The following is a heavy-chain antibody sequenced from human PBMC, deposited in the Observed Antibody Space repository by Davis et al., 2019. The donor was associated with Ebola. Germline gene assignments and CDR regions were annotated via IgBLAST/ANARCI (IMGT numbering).Heavy chain of an antibody. Sequence: SETLSLTCTVSGGSISSYYWSWIRQPPGKGLEWIGYIYYSGSTNYNPSLKSRVTISVDTSKNQFSLKLSSVTAADTAVYYCARVPVYCSGGSCYDYWGQGTLVTVSS. CDR3: ARVPVYCSGGSCYDY. D-gene: IGHD2-15*01. J-gene: IGHJ4*02. V-gene: IGHV4-59*08. CDR1: GGSISSYY. CDR2: IYYSGST.